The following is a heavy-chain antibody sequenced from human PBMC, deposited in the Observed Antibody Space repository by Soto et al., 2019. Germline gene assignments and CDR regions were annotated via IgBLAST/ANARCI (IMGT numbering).Heavy chain of an antibody. D-gene: IGHD3-22*01. CDR3: ARDCCPYYYDSSGYYLVNWFDP. CDR2: ISSSSSYI. V-gene: IGHV3-21*01. Sequence: GGSLRLSCAASGVTFSSYSMNWVRQAPGKGLEWVSSISSSSSYIYYADSVKGRFTISRDNAKNSLYLQMNSLRAEDTAVYYCARDCCPYYYDSSGYYLVNWFDPWGQGTLVTVSS. J-gene: IGHJ5*02. CDR1: GVTFSSYS.